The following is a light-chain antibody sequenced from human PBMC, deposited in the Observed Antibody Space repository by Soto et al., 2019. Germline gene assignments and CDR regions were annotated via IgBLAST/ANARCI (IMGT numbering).Light chain of an antibody. J-gene: IGKJ1*01. CDR3: QQYNNSPRT. CDR1: QSVRSD. Sequence: EVVMTQSPATLSLSPGERATLSCRASQSVRSDLVWYQQKPGQAPRLLIYGASTRATAIPARYSGSGSGTEFNLTISSLQSEDFAVYYCQQYNNSPRTFGEGTKVDIK. CDR2: GAS. V-gene: IGKV3-15*01.